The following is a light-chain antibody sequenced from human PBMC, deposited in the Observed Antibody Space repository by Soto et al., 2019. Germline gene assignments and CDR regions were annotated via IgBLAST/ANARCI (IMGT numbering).Light chain of an antibody. V-gene: IGKV3-15*01. J-gene: IGKJ2*01. Sequence: EIVMTQSPVALSVSPGESAALSCRASQSVGRNFAWYHQRPGQAPRVLIYGTATRSTGVPARFSGSGSGTDFTLSVSSLQSGDIAVYYCQQYNKWPYTFEEGTMLEI. CDR3: QQYNKWPYT. CDR2: GTA. CDR1: QSVGRN.